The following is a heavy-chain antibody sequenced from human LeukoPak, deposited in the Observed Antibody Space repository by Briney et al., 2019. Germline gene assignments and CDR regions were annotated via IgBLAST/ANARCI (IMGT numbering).Heavy chain of an antibody. CDR3: ANSYSSGWKPFDY. J-gene: IGHJ4*02. V-gene: IGHV3-33*06. D-gene: IGHD6-19*01. CDR1: GFTFSSYG. Sequence: PGGSLRLSCAAPGFTFSSYGMHWVRQAPGKGVGWVAVIWYVGSNKYYADSVKGRFTISRDNSKNTLYLQMNSFRAQYTTVYYCANSYSSGWKPFDYWGQGTLVTVSS. CDR2: IWYVGSNK.